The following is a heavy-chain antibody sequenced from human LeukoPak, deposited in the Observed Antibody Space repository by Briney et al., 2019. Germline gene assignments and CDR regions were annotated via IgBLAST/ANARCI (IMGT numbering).Heavy chain of an antibody. CDR2: MNPNSGNT. CDR3: ARGLGDGDVFDY. D-gene: IGHD4-17*01. Sequence: GASVKVSCKASGYTFTSYDINWVRQATGQGLEWMGWMNPNSGNTGYAQKFRGRVTITRNTSISTAYMELSSLRSEDTAVYYCARGLGDGDVFDYWGQGTLVTVSS. V-gene: IGHV1-8*03. J-gene: IGHJ4*02. CDR1: GYTFTSYD.